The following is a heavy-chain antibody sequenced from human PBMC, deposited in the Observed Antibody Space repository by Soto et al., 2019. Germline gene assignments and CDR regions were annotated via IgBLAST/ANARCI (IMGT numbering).Heavy chain of an antibody. CDR1: GDYISSSNG. D-gene: IGHD1-1*01. Sequence: SQTLSLTYAVSGDYISSSNGWSWIRKPPGKRPEWIGEIYHSGSTNYNPSLKSRVTISIDKSKNQFSLNLTSVTAADTAVYYCARQASGTTSLDAWGQGTLVTVSS. CDR3: ARQASGTTSLDA. CDR2: IYHSGST. V-gene: IGHV4-4*02. J-gene: IGHJ5*02.